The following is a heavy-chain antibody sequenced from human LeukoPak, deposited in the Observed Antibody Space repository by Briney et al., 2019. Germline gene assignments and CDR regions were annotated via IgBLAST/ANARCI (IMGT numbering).Heavy chain of an antibody. Sequence: SVKVSCKASGGTFSSYAISWVRQAPGQGLEWMGGIIPIFGTANYAQKFQGRVTITADESTSTAYMELSSLRSEDTAVYYCAGGRGYSYGPKEPWGQGTLVAVSS. CDR2: IIPIFGTA. V-gene: IGHV1-69*13. CDR3: AGGRGYSYGPKEP. CDR1: GGTFSSYA. J-gene: IGHJ5*02. D-gene: IGHD5-18*01.